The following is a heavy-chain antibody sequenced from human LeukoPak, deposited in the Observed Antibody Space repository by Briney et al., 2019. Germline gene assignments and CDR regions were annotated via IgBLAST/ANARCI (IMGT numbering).Heavy chain of an antibody. CDR2: IDPSDSYT. V-gene: IGHV5-10-1*01. Sequence: GESLKISCKGSGYSFTSYWISWMRQMPGKGLEWMGRIDPSDSYTNYSPSFQGHVTISADKSISTAYLQWSSLKASDTAMYYCARIREGFGEFDYWGQGTLVTVSS. D-gene: IGHD3-10*01. J-gene: IGHJ4*02. CDR1: GYSFTSYW. CDR3: ARIREGFGEFDY.